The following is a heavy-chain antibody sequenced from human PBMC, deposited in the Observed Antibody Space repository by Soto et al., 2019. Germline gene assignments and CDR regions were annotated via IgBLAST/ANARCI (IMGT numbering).Heavy chain of an antibody. D-gene: IGHD6-13*01. CDR1: EFTFSSYW. J-gene: IGHJ6*02. V-gene: IGHV3-7*01. CDR2: IKEDGSEK. Sequence: EVQLVESGGGLVQPGGSLRLSCAASEFTFSSYWMNWVRQAPGKGLEWVANIKEDGSEKYYVDSVKGRFTISRDNAKNSLYLQMDSLRGAKTTVYYCARDLGAPGRGSAVGIYYHYGMDVWGQGTTVTVSS. CDR3: ARDLGAPGRGSAVGIYYHYGMDV.